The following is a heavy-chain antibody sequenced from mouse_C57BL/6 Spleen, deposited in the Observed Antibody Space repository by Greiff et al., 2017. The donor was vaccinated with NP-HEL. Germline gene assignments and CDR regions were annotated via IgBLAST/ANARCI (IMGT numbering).Heavy chain of an antibody. CDR1: GYTFTSYW. CDR2: INPSSGYT. CDR3: ARCYYGSSYWFAY. J-gene: IGHJ3*01. D-gene: IGHD1-1*01. Sequence: LVESGAELAKPGAAVKLSCKASGYTFTSYWMHWVKQRPGQGLEWIGYINPSSGYTKYNQKFKDKATLTADKSSSTAYMQLSSLTYEDSAVYYCARCYYGSSYWFAYWGQGTLVTVSA. V-gene: IGHV1-7*01.